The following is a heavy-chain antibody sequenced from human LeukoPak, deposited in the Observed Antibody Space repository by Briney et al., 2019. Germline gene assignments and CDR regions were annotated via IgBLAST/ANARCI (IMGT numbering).Heavy chain of an antibody. CDR2: IYNSGSA. J-gene: IGHJ4*02. CDR3: ARLRVDSGSHHFDY. Sequence: PSETLSLTCAVSGYSISSGYYWGWIRQPPGKGLEWIGNIYNSGSADYNPSLKSRVTISVDTSKNQFSLKLSSVTAADTAVYYCARLRVDSGSHHFDYWGQGTLVTVSS. V-gene: IGHV4-38-2*01. D-gene: IGHD1-26*01. CDR1: GYSISSGYY.